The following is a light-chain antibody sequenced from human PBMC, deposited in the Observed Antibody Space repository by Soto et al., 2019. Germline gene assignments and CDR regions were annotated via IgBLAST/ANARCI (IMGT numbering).Light chain of an antibody. CDR2: VTS. CDR1: TGSVATGNY. J-gene: IGLJ2*01. Sequence: QAVVTQEPSLTVSPGGTVTLTCASSTGSVATGNYPSWYQQKPGQAPRALIYVTSNRESWTPSRFDGSLLGDKAALTLSGVQPEDEAEYYCLLYFGGTRIFGGGTKLTVL. V-gene: IGLV7-43*01. CDR3: LLYFGGTRI.